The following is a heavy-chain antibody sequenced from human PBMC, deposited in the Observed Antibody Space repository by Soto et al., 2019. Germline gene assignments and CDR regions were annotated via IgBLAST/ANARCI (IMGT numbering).Heavy chain of an antibody. J-gene: IGHJ5*02. Sequence: PSATLSLTCTVSGGSISSGDYYWSWIRQPPGKGLEWIGYIYYSGSTYYNPSLKSRVTISVDTSKNQFSLKLSSVTAADTAVYYCARTEYYDFWSGYSRFDPWGQGTLVTVSS. D-gene: IGHD3-3*01. CDR2: IYYSGST. CDR3: ARTEYYDFWSGYSRFDP. V-gene: IGHV4-30-4*01. CDR1: GGSISSGDYY.